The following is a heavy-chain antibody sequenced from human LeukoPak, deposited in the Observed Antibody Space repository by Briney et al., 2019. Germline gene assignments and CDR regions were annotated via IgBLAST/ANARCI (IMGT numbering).Heavy chain of an antibody. CDR2: IIPIFGTA. Sequence: SVKVSCKASGGTFSSYAISWVRQAPGQGLEWMGRIIPIFGTANYAQKFQGRVTITTDESTSTAYMELSSLRSEDTAVYYCARDRGGLEWLLYRSGWFDPWGQGTLVTVSS. D-gene: IGHD3-3*01. J-gene: IGHJ5*02. CDR3: ARDRGGLEWLLYRSGWFDP. V-gene: IGHV1-69*05. CDR1: GGTFSSYA.